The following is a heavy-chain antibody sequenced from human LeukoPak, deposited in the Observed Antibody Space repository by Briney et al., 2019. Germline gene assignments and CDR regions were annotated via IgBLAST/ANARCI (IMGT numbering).Heavy chain of an antibody. CDR3: ARGRAYCGGDCYSQYYYMDV. D-gene: IGHD2-21*01. CDR2: ISSSSSYI. V-gene: IGHV3-21*01. J-gene: IGHJ6*03. Sequence: PGGSLRLSCAASGFTFSSYSMNWVRQAPGKGLEWVSSISSSSSYIYYADSVKGRFTISRDNAKNSLYLQMNSLRAEDTAVYYCARGRAYCGGDCYSQYYYMDVWGKGTTVTVSS. CDR1: GFTFSSYS.